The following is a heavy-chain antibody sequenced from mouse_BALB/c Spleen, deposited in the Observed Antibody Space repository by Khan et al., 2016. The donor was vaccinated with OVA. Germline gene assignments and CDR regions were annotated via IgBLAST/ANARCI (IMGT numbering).Heavy chain of an antibody. CDR1: GFSLTTYG. CDR3: ARQPYYHYNILDY. V-gene: IGHV2-6-1*01. D-gene: IGHD2-4*01. J-gene: IGHJ4*01. CDR2: IWSDGNT. Sequence: QVQLQQSGPGLAAPSQSLSITCTISGFSLTTYGVHWVRQPPGKGLEWLAVIWSDGNTNYNSALKSRLTITKDNSQSQVFLKMNSLQTDDTAIYFCARQPYYHYNILDYGGQGTSVTVSS.